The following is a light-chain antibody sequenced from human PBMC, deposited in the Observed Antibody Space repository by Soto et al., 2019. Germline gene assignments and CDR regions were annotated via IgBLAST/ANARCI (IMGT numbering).Light chain of an antibody. Sequence: QSVLTQPPSVSGAPGQRVIISCSGTSSNIGAGYDVSWYQQLPGTAPNLLIYENNRRRSGIPDRFSGSKSGTSATLGITGLQTGDEADYYCATWDSSLSVVVFGGGTKLTVL. V-gene: IGLV1-51*02. J-gene: IGLJ3*02. CDR3: ATWDSSLSVVV. CDR2: ENN. CDR1: SSNIGAGYD.